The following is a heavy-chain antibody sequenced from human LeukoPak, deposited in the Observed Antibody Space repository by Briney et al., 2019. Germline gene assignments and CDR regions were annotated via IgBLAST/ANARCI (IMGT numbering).Heavy chain of an antibody. CDR1: GFTFSDYY. J-gene: IGHJ3*02. CDR2: ISSSGSTI. D-gene: IGHD6-19*01. Sequence: GGSLRLSCAASGFTFSDYYMSWIRQAPGKGLEWVSYISSSGSTIYYADSVKGRFTISRDNAKNSLYLQMNSLRAEDTAVYYCARGSPGAVADWAAFDIWGQGTMVTVSS. V-gene: IGHV3-11*01. CDR3: ARGSPGAVADWAAFDI.